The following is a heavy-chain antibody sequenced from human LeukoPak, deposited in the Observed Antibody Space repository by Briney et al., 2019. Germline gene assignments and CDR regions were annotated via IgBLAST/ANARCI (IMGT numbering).Heavy chain of an antibody. CDR1: GGSFSDYY. Sequence: SETLSLTCAVYGGSFSDYYWTWIRQSPGKGLEWIGEINHSGSTNYNPSLKSRVTISIDTSKNQFSLNLSSVTAADTAVYYCARVAGLRYYMDAWGKGTTATVSS. CDR2: INHSGST. J-gene: IGHJ6*03. CDR3: ARVAGLRYYMDA. V-gene: IGHV4-34*01. D-gene: IGHD6-13*01.